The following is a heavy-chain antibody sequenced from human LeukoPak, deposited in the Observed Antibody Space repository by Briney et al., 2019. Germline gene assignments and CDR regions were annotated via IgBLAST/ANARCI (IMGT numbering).Heavy chain of an antibody. D-gene: IGHD1-20*01. J-gene: IGHJ4*02. CDR1: GGSFSGYY. CDR3: ARGRIRDY. Sequence: SETLSLTCAVYGGSFSGYYWSWIRQPPGKGLEWIGEINHSGSTNYNPSLKSRVTISVDTSKNQFSLKLSSVTAADTAVYYCARGRIRDYWGQGTLVTVSS. V-gene: IGHV4-34*01. CDR2: INHSGST.